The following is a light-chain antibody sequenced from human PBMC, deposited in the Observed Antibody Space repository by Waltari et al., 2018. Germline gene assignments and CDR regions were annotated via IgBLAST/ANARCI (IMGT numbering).Light chain of an antibody. CDR3: QQYYSTPQT. CDR2: WAS. J-gene: IGKJ1*01. CDR1: QSVLYSSNNKNY. V-gene: IGKV4-1*01. Sequence: DIVMTQSPDSLAVSLGERATINCKSSQSVLYSSNNKNYLAWYQQKPGPPPMLLIYWASTRESGVPDRFSGSGSGTDFTLTISSLQAEDVAVYYCQQYYSTPQTFGQGTKVEIK.